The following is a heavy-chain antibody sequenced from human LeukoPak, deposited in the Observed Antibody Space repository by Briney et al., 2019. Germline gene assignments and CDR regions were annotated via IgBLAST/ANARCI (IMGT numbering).Heavy chain of an antibody. J-gene: IGHJ3*02. CDR3: ARGLRSIVGATGYAFDI. CDR1: GGSFSGYY. V-gene: IGHV4-34*01. Sequence: PSETLSLTCAVYGGSFSGYYWSWIRQPPGKGLEWIGEINHSGSTNYNPSLKSRVTISVDTSKNQFSLKLSSVTAADTAVYYCARGLRSIVGATGYAFDIWGQGTMVTVSS. CDR2: INHSGST. D-gene: IGHD1-26*01.